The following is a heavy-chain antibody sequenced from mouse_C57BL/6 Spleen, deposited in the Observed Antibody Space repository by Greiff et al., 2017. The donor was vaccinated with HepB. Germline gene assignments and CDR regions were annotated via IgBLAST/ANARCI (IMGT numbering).Heavy chain of an antibody. CDR1: GFSLSTFGMG. D-gene: IGHD2-5*01. J-gene: IGHJ3*01. CDR3: ARMKGIDYSNLAWFAY. V-gene: IGHV8-8*01. CDR2: IWWDDDK. Sequence: QVTLKESGPGILQPSQTLSLTCSFSGFSLSTFGMGVGWIRQPSGKGLEWLAHIWWDDDKYYNPALKSRLTISKVTSKNQLFLKFANVDTADTATYYCARMKGIDYSNLAWFAYWGQGTLVTVSA.